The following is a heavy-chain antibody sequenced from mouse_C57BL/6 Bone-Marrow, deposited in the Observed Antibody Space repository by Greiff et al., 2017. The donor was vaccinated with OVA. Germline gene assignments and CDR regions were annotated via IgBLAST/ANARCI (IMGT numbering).Heavy chain of an antibody. V-gene: IGHV1-69*01. CDR1: GYTFTSYW. CDR2: IDPSDSYT. CDR3: ARSIYYYGSSYVDFDV. Sequence: VQLQQPGAELVMPGASVKLSCKASGYTFTSYWMHWVKQRPGQGLEWIGEIDPSDSYTNYNQKFKGKSTLTVDKSSSTAYMQLSSLTSEDSAVYCCARSIYYYGSSYVDFDVWGTGTTVTVSS. J-gene: IGHJ1*03. D-gene: IGHD1-1*01.